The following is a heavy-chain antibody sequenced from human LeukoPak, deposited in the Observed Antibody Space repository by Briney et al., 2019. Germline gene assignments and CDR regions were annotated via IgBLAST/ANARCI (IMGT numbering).Heavy chain of an antibody. CDR2: ISGSGGST. V-gene: IGHV3-23*01. Sequence: GGSLRLSCVASGFTFSSYAMSWVRQAPGKGLEWVSAISGSGGSTYYADSVKGRFTISRDNSKNTLYLQMNSLRAEDTAVYYCARDYDILTGPNAFDIWGQGTMVTVSS. CDR3: ARDYDILTGPNAFDI. D-gene: IGHD3-9*01. J-gene: IGHJ3*02. CDR1: GFTFSSYA.